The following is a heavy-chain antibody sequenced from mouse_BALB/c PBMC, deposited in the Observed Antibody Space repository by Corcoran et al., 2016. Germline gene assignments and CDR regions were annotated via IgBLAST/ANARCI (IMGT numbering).Heavy chain of an antibody. CDR2: IDPANGNT. CDR1: GFNIKDTY. J-gene: IGHJ4*01. CDR3: ARSGDYGYAYAMDY. Sequence: EVQLQQSGAELVKPGASVKLSCTASGFNIKDTYMHWVKQRPEQGLEWIGRIDPANGNTKYDPKFQGKATITADTSSNTAYLQLSSLTSEDTAVYYCARSGDYGYAYAMDYLCQGTSVTVSS. D-gene: IGHD2-2*01. V-gene: IGHV14-3*02.